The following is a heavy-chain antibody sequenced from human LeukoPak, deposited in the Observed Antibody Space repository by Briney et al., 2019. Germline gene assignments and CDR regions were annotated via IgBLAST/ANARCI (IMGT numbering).Heavy chain of an antibody. Sequence: ASVKVSCKASGGTFSSYAISWVRQAPGQGLEWMGGIIPIFGTANYAQKFQGRVTITADESTSTAYMELSSLRSEDTAVYYCARDPETSYDFWSGYYSYWGQGTLVTVSS. CDR3: ARDPETSYDFWSGYYSY. J-gene: IGHJ4*02. CDR1: GGTFSSYA. V-gene: IGHV1-69*13. CDR2: IIPIFGTA. D-gene: IGHD3-3*01.